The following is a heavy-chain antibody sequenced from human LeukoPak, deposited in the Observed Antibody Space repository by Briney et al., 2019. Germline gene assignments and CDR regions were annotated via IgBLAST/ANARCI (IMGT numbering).Heavy chain of an antibody. CDR2: VTGDSGTT. J-gene: IGHJ3*01. CDR3: AKGWSGYFRSPFDL. D-gene: IGHD3-3*01. V-gene: IGHV3-23*01. CDR1: GFTFSNFA. Sequence: HTGGSLRLSCVASGFTFSNFAMNWVRQAPGKGLEWVSVVTGDSGTTDYADSVKGRFTISRGNSKNTVYLQMNILRAEDTAIYYCAKGWSGYFRSPFDLWGRGTMVTVSS.